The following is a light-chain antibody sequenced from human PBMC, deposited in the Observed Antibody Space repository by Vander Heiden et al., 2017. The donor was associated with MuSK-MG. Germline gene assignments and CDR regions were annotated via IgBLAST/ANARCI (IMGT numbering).Light chain of an antibody. J-gene: IGLJ3*02. CDR3: CAGAGNTMV. CDR1: SSDIGTYDL. Sequence: QSALPQPASVSGSPAPSITISCTGTSSDIGTYDLVSWYQQHPGEAPKLMIDEVTRRPSGVSNRFSASKSGNTASLTISGLQTEDEADYHCCAGAGNTMVFGAGTKGTVL. V-gene: IGLV2-23*02. CDR2: EVT.